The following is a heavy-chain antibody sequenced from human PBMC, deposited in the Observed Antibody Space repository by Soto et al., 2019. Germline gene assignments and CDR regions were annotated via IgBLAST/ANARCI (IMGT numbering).Heavy chain of an antibody. Sequence: GGSLRLSCAASGFTFSSYSMNWVRQAPGKGLEWVSYISSSTSTVYYADSVKGRFTISRDNVKNSLYLQMNSLRDEDTAVYYCARPGVAAASRGFYFDYWGQGTLVTVSS. CDR3: ARPGVAAASRGFYFDY. CDR2: ISSSTSTV. CDR1: GFTFSSYS. D-gene: IGHD6-13*01. V-gene: IGHV3-48*02. J-gene: IGHJ4*02.